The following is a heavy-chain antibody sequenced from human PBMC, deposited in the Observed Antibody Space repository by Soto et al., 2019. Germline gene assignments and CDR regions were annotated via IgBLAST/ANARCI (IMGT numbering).Heavy chain of an antibody. Sequence: WWSLRLSCSASVFTFSSYWMHWLRQAPGKGLVWVSRIDSYGSATSQVDSVEGRFTISRDNAKNTLYLQMNSLRAEDTAVYYCARGWVEGLSRQPPTDYWGQGTLVSVSS. CDR3: ARGWVEGLSRQPPTDY. CDR2: IDSYGSAT. D-gene: IGHD3-3*01. J-gene: IGHJ4*02. CDR1: VFTFSSYW. V-gene: IGHV3-74*01.